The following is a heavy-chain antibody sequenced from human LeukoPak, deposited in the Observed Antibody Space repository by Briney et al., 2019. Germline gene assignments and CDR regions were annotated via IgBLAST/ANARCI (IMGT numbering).Heavy chain of an antibody. CDR2: ISGSGGTT. Sequence: GGSLRLSCAASRFTFSNYAGSWVRQAPGKGLEWVSTISGSGGTTYYADSVKGRFTTFRDNSKNTLYLQMDSLRAEDTAVYYCAKDSVPYYYDSSGYQFDYWGQGTLVTVSS. CDR1: RFTFSNYA. J-gene: IGHJ4*02. D-gene: IGHD3-22*01. V-gene: IGHV3-23*01. CDR3: AKDSVPYYYDSSGYQFDY.